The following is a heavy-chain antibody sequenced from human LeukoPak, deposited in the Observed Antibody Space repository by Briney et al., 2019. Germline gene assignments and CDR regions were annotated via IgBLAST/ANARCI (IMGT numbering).Heavy chain of an antibody. D-gene: IGHD6-6*01. CDR1: GYTLTELS. Sequence: ASVKVSCKVSGYTLTELSMHWVRQAPGKGLEWMGGFDPEDGETIYAQKFQGRVTMTEDTSTDTAYMELSSLRSEDTAVYYCATIVIAARPLALRDAFYIWGQRTKGTVS. CDR2: FDPEDGET. V-gene: IGHV1-24*01. J-gene: IGHJ3*02. CDR3: ATIVIAARPLALRDAFYI.